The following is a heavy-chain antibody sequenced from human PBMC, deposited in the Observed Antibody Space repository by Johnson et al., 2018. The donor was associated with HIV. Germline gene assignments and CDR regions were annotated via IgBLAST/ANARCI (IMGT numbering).Heavy chain of an antibody. Sequence: QMQLVESGGGVVQPGRSLRLSCAASGFTFSSYAMHWVRQAPGKGLEWVAVISYDGSNKYYADSVKGRFTISRDNSKFTLSLHMNNLRVEDTAIYYCAKSFGDYNDDPFDIWGQGTMVTVSS. V-gene: IGHV3-30-3*02. CDR1: GFTFSSYA. CDR3: AKSFGDYNDDPFDI. J-gene: IGHJ3*02. D-gene: IGHD4-17*01. CDR2: ISYDGSNK.